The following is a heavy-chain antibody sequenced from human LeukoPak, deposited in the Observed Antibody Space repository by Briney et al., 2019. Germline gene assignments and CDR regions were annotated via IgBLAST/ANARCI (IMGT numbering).Heavy chain of an antibody. CDR1: GFTFSSYS. Sequence: GGSLRLSCAASGFTFSSYSMNWVRQAPGKGLEWVSCISGTRNYTYYADSVKGRFTISRDNAKNSLYLRMNSLRAEDTAVYYCARDRDGNIDPWGQGTLVTVSS. CDR3: ARDRDGNIDP. D-gene: IGHD1/OR15-1a*01. V-gene: IGHV3-21*01. J-gene: IGHJ5*02. CDR2: ISGTRNYT.